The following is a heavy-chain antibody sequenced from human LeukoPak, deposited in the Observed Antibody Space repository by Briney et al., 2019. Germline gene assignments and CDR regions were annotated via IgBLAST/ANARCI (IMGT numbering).Heavy chain of an antibody. CDR3: ARGFHYYYDSSGNRGGFDL. D-gene: IGHD3-22*01. Sequence: PGGSLRLSCAASGFTFVSYAMRWVRQAPGKVLEWVAVISYDGSNKYYADSVKGRFTISRDNANNSLYLQVNSLRAEDTCVYDCARGFHYYYDSSGNRGGFDLWGRGNLVTVSS. J-gene: IGHJ2*01. V-gene: IGHV3-30*04. CDR1: GFTFVSYA. CDR2: ISYDGSNK.